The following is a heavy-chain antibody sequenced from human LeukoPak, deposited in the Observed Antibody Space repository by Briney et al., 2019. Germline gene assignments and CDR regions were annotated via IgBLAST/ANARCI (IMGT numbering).Heavy chain of an antibody. D-gene: IGHD6-13*01. J-gene: IGHJ5*02. CDR2: INANSGGT. Sequence: ASVKVSCKASVYTFTGYYMHWVRQAPGQGLEWMGWINANSGGTNYAQKFQGRVTMTRDTSISTAYMELSRLRSDDTAVYYCARSSIAAAYVDWFDPWGQGTLVTVSS. CDR3: ARSSIAAAYVDWFDP. V-gene: IGHV1-2*02. CDR1: VYTFTGYY.